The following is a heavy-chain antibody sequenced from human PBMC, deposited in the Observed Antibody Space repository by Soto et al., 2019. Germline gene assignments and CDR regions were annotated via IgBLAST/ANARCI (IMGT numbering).Heavy chain of an antibody. V-gene: IGHV4-61*01. CDR2: IYYSGST. D-gene: IGHD4-17*01. CDR1: VGSVSSGSYY. Sequence: WETLSLTCTVSVGSVSSGSYYWSWIRQPPWKGLGWIGYIYYSGSTNYNPSLKSRVTISVDTSKNQFSLKLSSVTAADTAVYYCARVSADYGDYNYYYGMDVWGQGTTVTVSS. J-gene: IGHJ6*02. CDR3: ARVSADYGDYNYYYGMDV.